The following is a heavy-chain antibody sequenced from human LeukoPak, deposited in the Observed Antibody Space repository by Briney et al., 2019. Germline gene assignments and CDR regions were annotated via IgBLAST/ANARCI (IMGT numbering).Heavy chain of an antibody. CDR3: ARDFNWAFDY. J-gene: IGHJ4*02. CDR1: KFMFSAYN. D-gene: IGHD3-16*01. V-gene: IGHV3-30-3*01. Sequence: GGSLRLSCAASKFMFSAYNMHWVRQVPGKGLEWLAIISRDGNTGHYADSVKGRFTISRDNSKDTVDLQMNSLRADDTAVYYCARDFNWAFDYWGQGTLVTVSS. CDR2: ISRDGNTG.